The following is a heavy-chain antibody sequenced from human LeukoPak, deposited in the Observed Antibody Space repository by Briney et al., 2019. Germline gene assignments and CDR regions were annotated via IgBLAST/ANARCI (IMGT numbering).Heavy chain of an antibody. Sequence: ASVKVSCKASGYTFTSYGISWVRQAPGQGLEWMGWISAYNGNTNYAQKLQGRVTMTTDTSTSTAYMELRSLRSDDTAVYYCARALRYFDWPPSPLDYWGQGTLVTVSS. J-gene: IGHJ4*02. CDR2: ISAYNGNT. V-gene: IGHV1-18*01. CDR3: ARALRYFDWPPSPLDY. CDR1: GYTFTSYG. D-gene: IGHD3-9*01.